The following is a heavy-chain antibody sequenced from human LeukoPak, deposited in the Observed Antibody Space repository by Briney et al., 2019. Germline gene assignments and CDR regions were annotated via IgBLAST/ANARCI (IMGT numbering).Heavy chain of an antibody. D-gene: IGHD6-13*01. Sequence: ASVKVSCKASGYTFTGYYMHWVRQAPGQGLEWMGRINPNSGGTNYAQKFQGRVTMTRDTSISTAYMELSRLRSDDTAVYYCARRIAAAGTMGFDYWGQGTLVTASS. CDR1: GYTFTGYY. J-gene: IGHJ4*02. V-gene: IGHV1-2*06. CDR2: INPNSGGT. CDR3: ARRIAAAGTMGFDY.